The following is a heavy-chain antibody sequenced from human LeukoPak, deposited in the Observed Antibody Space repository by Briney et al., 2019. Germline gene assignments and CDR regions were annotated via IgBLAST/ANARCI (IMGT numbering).Heavy chain of an antibody. V-gene: IGHV4-34*01. J-gene: IGHJ4*02. Sequence: NTSETLSLTCAVYGGSFSGYYWSWIRQPPGKGLEWIGSIYYSGSTYYNPSLKSRVTISVDTSKNQFSLKLSSVTAADTAVYYCARASDDSSGYYYLPTDYWGQGTLVTVSS. CDR2: IYYSGST. CDR1: GGSFSGYY. D-gene: IGHD3-22*01. CDR3: ARASDDSSGYYYLPTDY.